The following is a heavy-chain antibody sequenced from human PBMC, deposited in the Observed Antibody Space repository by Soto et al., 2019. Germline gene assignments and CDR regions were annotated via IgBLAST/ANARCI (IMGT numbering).Heavy chain of an antibody. Sequence: SVKVSCKASGGTFSSYAISWVLQAPGQGLEWMGGIIPSFGTANYAQKFQGRVTITADKSTSTAYMELSSLRSEDTAVYYCARGGAAAGRYYFDYWGQGTLVTVSS. CDR2: IIPSFGTA. V-gene: IGHV1-69*06. CDR3: ARGGAAAGRYYFDY. CDR1: GGTFSSYA. D-gene: IGHD6-13*01. J-gene: IGHJ4*02.